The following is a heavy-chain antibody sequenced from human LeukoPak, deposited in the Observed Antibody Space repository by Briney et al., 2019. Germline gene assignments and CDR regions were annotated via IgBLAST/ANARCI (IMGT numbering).Heavy chain of an antibody. CDR3: AKTGRTGNYYFDY. D-gene: IGHD3/OR15-3a*01. Sequence: PGGSLRLSCVTSGFTFRSYAMSWVRQAPGKGLEWVSSISGSGGSTYYADSVKGRFTISRDNSKNTLHLQMNSLRAEDTAVYYCAKTGRTGNYYFDYWGQGTLVTVSS. CDR2: ISGSGGST. CDR1: GFTFRSYA. V-gene: IGHV3-23*01. J-gene: IGHJ4*02.